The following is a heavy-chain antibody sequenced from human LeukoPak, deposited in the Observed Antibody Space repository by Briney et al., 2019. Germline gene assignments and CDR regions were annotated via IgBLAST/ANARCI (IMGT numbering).Heavy chain of an antibody. Sequence: GGSLRLSCAASEFTFSSYAMHWVRQAPGKGLEWVAVISYDGSNKYYADSVKGRFTISRDNSKNTLYLQMNSLRAEDTAVYYCARGGRLGYCTNGVCPFDYWGQGTLVTVSS. V-gene: IGHV3-30*04. CDR2: ISYDGSNK. J-gene: IGHJ4*02. CDR3: ARGGRLGYCTNGVCPFDY. D-gene: IGHD2-8*01. CDR1: EFTFSSYA.